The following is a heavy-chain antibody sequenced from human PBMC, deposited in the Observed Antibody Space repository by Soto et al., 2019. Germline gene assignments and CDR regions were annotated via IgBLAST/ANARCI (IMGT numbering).Heavy chain of an antibody. CDR1: GFIFSSYG. CDR3: AKGHPTDDYHGSGSIFYYYYAMDV. D-gene: IGHD3-10*01. CDR2: MSYDRSNK. Sequence: QVLLVESGGGVVQSGRSLRLSCAASGFIFSSYGMHWVRQAPGKGLEWVAVMSYDRSNKYYADSVKGRFTISRDNSKNTLYLHVNSLRTEDTAIYYCAKGHPTDDYHGSGSIFYYYYAMDVWGQGTTVTVSS. V-gene: IGHV3-30*18. J-gene: IGHJ6*02.